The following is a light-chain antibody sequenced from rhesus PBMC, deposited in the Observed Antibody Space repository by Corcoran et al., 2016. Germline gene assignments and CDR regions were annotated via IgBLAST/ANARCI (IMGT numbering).Light chain of an antibody. CDR2: AAS. Sequence: DIQMTQSPSSLSASVGDRVTVTCRASQGINKALSWYQQKPGKAPTLLIYAASSLQTGVSSRFSGSGFGTDYTLTISSLQPEDVATYYCLQDYTTPSTFGQGTKVEIK. CDR1: QGINKA. CDR3: LQDYTTPST. V-gene: IGKV1-94*01. J-gene: IGKJ1*01.